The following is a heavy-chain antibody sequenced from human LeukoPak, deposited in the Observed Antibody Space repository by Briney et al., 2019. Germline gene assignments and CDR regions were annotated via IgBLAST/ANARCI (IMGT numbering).Heavy chain of an antibody. J-gene: IGHJ4*02. Sequence: GASVKVSCKASGYTFTGYYMHRVRQAPGQGLEWMGRINPNSGGTNYAQKFQGRVTMTRGTSISTAYMELSRLRSDDTAVHYCAREDSSGWPFGDYWGQGTLVTVSS. CDR2: INPNSGGT. V-gene: IGHV1-2*06. CDR1: GYTFTGYY. D-gene: IGHD6-19*01. CDR3: AREDSSGWPFGDY.